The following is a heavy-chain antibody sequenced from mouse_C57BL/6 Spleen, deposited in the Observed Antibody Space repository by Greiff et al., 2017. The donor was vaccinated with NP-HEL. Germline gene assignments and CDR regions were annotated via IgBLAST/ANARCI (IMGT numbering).Heavy chain of an antibody. J-gene: IGHJ3*01. V-gene: IGHV1-61*01. CDR1: GYTFTSYW. D-gene: IGHD3-2*02. Sequence: QVQLQQPGAELVRPGSSVKLSCKASGYTFTSYWMDWVKQRPGQGLEWIGNIYPSDSETHYNPKFKDKATLTVDKSSSTAYMQLSSLTSEDSAVYYCARGAAQAWFAYWGQGTLVTVSA. CDR3: ARGAAQAWFAY. CDR2: IYPSDSET.